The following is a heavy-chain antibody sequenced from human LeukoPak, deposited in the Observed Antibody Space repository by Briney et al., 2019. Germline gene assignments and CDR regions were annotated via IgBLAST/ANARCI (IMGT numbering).Heavy chain of an antibody. V-gene: IGHV4-4*07. Sequence: SETLSLTCTVSGGSISSYYWSWIRQPAGKGLEWIGRIYTSGSTNYNPSLKSRVTMSGDTSKNQFSLKLSSVTAADTAVYYCARDGMTTNWFDPWGQGTLVTVSS. J-gene: IGHJ5*02. D-gene: IGHD4-11*01. CDR3: ARDGMTTNWFDP. CDR2: IYTSGST. CDR1: GGSISSYY.